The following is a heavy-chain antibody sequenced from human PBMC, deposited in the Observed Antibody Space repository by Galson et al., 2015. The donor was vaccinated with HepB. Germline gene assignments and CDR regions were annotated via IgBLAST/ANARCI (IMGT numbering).Heavy chain of an antibody. V-gene: IGHV3-23*01. Sequence: LRLSCAASGFTFSSYAMSWVRQAPGKGLEWVSAISGSGGSTYYADSVKGRFTISRDNSKNTLYLQMNSLRAEDAAVYYCAKERPEYSSGWTGGDYWGQGTLVTVSS. CDR3: AKERPEYSSGWTGGDY. CDR1: GFTFSSYA. CDR2: ISGSGGST. J-gene: IGHJ4*02. D-gene: IGHD6-19*01.